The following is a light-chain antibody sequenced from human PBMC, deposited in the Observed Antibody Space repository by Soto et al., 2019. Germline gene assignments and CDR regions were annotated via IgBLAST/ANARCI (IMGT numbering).Light chain of an antibody. Sequence: QSALTQPASVSGSPGQSITISCTGTSSDVGGYNYFSWYQQHPGKAPKLMIYEVSNRPSGVSHRFSGSKSGNTASLTISGLQDDDEDDYYCSSYTSSSTYVFGTGTKLTVL. V-gene: IGLV2-14*01. J-gene: IGLJ1*01. CDR3: SSYTSSSTYV. CDR1: SSDVGGYNY. CDR2: EVS.